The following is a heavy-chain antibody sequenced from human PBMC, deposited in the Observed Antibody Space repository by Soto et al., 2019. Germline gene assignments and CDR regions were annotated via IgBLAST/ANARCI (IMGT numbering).Heavy chain of an antibody. Sequence: GASVKVSCKASGYTFTSYYMHWVRQAPGQGLEWMGIINPSGGSTSYAQKFQGRVTMTRDTSTSTVYMELSSLRSEDTAVYYCARLVSDYYDSSGYYYHGAGWGQGTLVTVSS. CDR2: INPSGGST. CDR1: GYTFTSYY. J-gene: IGHJ4*02. V-gene: IGHV1-46*01. D-gene: IGHD3-22*01. CDR3: ARLVSDYYDSSGYYYHGAG.